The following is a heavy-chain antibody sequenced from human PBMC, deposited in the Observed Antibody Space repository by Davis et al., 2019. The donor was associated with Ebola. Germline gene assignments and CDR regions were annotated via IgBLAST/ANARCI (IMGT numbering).Heavy chain of an antibody. CDR3: ARDPGRITIFGVVISSVGAFDI. J-gene: IGHJ3*02. CDR1: GFTFSSYG. CDR2: ISSSSSYI. D-gene: IGHD3-3*01. V-gene: IGHV3-21*04. Sequence: PGGSLRLSCAASGFTFSSYGMHWVRQAPGKGLEWVSSISSSSSYIYYADSVKGRFTISRDNAKNSLYLQMNSLRAEDTAVYYCARDPGRITIFGVVISSVGAFDIWGQGTMVTVSS.